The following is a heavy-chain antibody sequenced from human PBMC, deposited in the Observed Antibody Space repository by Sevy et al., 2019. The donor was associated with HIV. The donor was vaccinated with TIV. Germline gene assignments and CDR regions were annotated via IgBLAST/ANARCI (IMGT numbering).Heavy chain of an antibody. V-gene: IGHV3-33*01. CDR2: IWYDGSKT. J-gene: IGHJ4*02. D-gene: IGHD2-2*01. CDR1: GFTFSAYG. Sequence: GESLKISCAASGFTFSAYGMHWVRQTPGKGLEWVAVIWYDGSKTYYAESVKGRFTISRDNSKNTVYMQMNSLRVEDTAVYYCARDGVPAAKLFDYWGQGTLVTVSS. CDR3: ARDGVPAAKLFDY.